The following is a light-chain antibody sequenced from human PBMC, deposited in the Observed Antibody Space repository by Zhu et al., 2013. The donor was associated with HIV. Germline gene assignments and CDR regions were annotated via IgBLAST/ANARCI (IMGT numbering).Light chain of an antibody. CDR1: QNIDDW. CDR2: GAS. V-gene: IGKV1-5*01. Sequence: DIQMTQSPSSLSASVGDRVTITCRASQNIDDWVAWFQQKPGKAPKLLIHGASSLMSGVPSRFSGSGSATEFTLTISSLQPDDFATYYCQQYNSYSLTFGGGTKVEVK. CDR3: QQYNSYSLT. J-gene: IGKJ4*01.